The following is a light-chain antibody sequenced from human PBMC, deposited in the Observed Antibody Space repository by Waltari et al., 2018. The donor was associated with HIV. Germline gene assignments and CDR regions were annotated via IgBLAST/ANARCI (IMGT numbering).Light chain of an antibody. J-gene: IGLJ2*01. CDR2: SNN. CDR3: ATWDGSLNGPV. V-gene: IGLV1-44*01. CDR1: GSNIGRNT. Sequence: QSVLTQPPSASGTPGQRVTISCSGSGSNIGRNTVNWYQQLPGTAPKLLIYSNNPRPSRVPDRFSGSKSGTSASLAISGLQSDDGTTYYCATWDGSLNGPVFGGGTKLTVL.